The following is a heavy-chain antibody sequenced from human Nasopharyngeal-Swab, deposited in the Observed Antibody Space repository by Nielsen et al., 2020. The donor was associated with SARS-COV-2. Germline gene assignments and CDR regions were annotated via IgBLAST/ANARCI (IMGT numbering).Heavy chain of an antibody. D-gene: IGHD6-19*01. CDR1: GYTFTGYY. CDR3: ARGSAVAGLGMRDAFDI. J-gene: IGHJ3*02. Sequence: ASVKVSRKASGYTFTGYYMHWVRQAPGQGLEWMGWINPNSGGTNYAQKFQGRVTMTRDTSISTAYMELSRLRSDDTAVYYCARGSAVAGLGMRDAFDIWGQGTMVTVSS. CDR2: INPNSGGT. V-gene: IGHV1-2*02.